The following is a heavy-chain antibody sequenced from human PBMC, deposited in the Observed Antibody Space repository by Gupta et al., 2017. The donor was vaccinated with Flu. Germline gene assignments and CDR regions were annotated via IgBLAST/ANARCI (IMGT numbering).Heavy chain of an antibody. CDR3: AKDQREYCSGGDCYPQIFHY. CDR2: ISYDGTYK. D-gene: IGHD2-15*01. J-gene: IGHJ4*02. CDR1: GFPFSNYG. V-gene: IGHV3-30*18. Sequence: QVRLVESGGGVVQTGGSLRPACSGSGFPFSNYGLHLLIQAPGQGLEWVAVISYDGTYKNYADSVKGRFTISRDNSKNTLSLQMNSLRGEDTGVYYCAKDQREYCSGGDCYPQIFHYWGQGTLVTVSS.